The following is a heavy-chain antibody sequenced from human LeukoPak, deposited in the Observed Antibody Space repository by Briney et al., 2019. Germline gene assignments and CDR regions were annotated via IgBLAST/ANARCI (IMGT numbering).Heavy chain of an antibody. CDR3: ARSRDSSGWYATRNWFDP. V-gene: IGHV3-30-3*01. Sequence: SGGSLRLSCAASGFTFSSYAMHWVRQAPGKGLEWVAVISYDGSNKYYADSVKGRFTISRDNAKNSLYLQMNSLRAEDTAVYYCARSRDSSGWYATRNWFDPWGQGTLVTVSS. D-gene: IGHD6-19*01. CDR2: ISYDGSNK. CDR1: GFTFSSYA. J-gene: IGHJ5*02.